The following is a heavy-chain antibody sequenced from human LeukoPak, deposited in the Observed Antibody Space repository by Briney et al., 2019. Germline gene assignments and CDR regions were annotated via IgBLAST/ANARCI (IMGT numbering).Heavy chain of an antibody. CDR2: IYYSGST. CDR3: ARDRNYYDSSGYGYYYYYYMDV. D-gene: IGHD3-22*01. Sequence: PSETLPLTCTVSGGSISSYYWSWIRQPPGKGLEWIGYIYYSGSTNYNPSLKSRVTISVDTSKNQFSLKLSSVTAADTAVYYCARDRNYYDSSGYGYYYYYYMDVWGKGTTVTVSS. J-gene: IGHJ6*03. V-gene: IGHV4-59*01. CDR1: GGSISSYY.